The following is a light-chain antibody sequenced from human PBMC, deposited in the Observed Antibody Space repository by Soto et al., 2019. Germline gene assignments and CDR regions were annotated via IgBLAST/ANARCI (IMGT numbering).Light chain of an antibody. Sequence: QSALTQPASVSGSPGQSITISCTGTNSDIGGYNIVSWYQQHPGKAPKLMIYDVSIRPSGVSDRFSGSKSANTASLTISGLQPEDEADYYCTSYATGGTHVFGTGTKLTVL. CDR1: NSDIGGYNI. CDR2: DVS. CDR3: TSYATGGTHV. V-gene: IGLV2-14*01. J-gene: IGLJ1*01.